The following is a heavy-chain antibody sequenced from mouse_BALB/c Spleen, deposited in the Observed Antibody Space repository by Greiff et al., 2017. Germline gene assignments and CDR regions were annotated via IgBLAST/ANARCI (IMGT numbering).Heavy chain of an antibody. Sequence: DGMLVESGGGLVQPGGSLRLSCATSGFTFTDYYMSWVRHPPGKALEWLGFIRNKANGYTTEYSASVKGRFTISSDNSQSILYLQMNTLRAEDSATYYCARKLHYYGYFDDWGQGTTLTGSS. V-gene: IGHV7-3*02. CDR1: GFTFTDYY. J-gene: IGHJ2*01. D-gene: IGHD1-2*01. CDR2: IRNKANGYTT. CDR3: ARKLHYYGYFDD.